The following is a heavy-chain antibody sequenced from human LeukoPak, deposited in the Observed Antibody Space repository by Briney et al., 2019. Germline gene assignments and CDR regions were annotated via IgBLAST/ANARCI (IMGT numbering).Heavy chain of an antibody. J-gene: IGHJ4*02. CDR1: GFTFSAYA. CDR2: ISPDGTST. Sequence: PGGSLRLSCSASGFTFSAYAMHWVRQAPGKRLEYVSAISPDGTSTYYADSVRGRFSISRDNSKNTLYLQMSSLRAEDTAVYYCASSPGNYFDYWGQGTLVTVSS. V-gene: IGHV3-64D*06. CDR3: ASSPGNYFDY.